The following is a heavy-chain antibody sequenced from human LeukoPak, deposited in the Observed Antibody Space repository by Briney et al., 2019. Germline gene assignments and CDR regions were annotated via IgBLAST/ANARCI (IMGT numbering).Heavy chain of an antibody. CDR1: GGSISSGSYY. CDR2: IYYSGST. J-gene: IGHJ6*03. V-gene: IGHV4-61*03. D-gene: IGHD3-9*01. Sequence: PSETLSLTCTVSGGSISSGSYYWSWIRQPPGKGLEWIGYIYYSGSTHYNPSLKSRVTISVDTSKNHFSLNLSSVTAADTAVYYCARDYFYYMDVWGKGTTVTVSS. CDR3: ARDYFYYMDV.